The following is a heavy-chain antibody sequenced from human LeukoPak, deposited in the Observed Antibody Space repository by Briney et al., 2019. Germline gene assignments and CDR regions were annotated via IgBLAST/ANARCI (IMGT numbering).Heavy chain of an antibody. CDR1: GFTFNTYN. J-gene: IGHJ1*01. Sequence: GGSLRLSCAASGFTFNTYNMNWVRQAPGKGLEWVSSITGNSNYIYYADSVKGRFTVSRDNAKNSLYLQMNGLTAEDTAVYFCARDDYGDYQGFQLWGQGTLVTVSS. D-gene: IGHD4-17*01. CDR3: ARDDYGDYQGFQL. V-gene: IGHV3-21*01. CDR2: ITGNSNYI.